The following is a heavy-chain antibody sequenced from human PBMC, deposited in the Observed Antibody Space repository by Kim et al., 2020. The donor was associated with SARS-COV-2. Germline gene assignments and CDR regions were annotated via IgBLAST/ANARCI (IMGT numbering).Heavy chain of an antibody. CDR1: GGSFSGYY. D-gene: IGHD2-21*02. Sequence: SETLSLTCAVYGGSFSGYYWSWIRQPPGKGLEWIGEINHSGSTNYNPSLKSRVTISVDTSKNQFSLKLSSVTAADTAVYYCARGAHIVVVTAYWYFDLWGRGTLVTVSS. V-gene: IGHV4-34*01. CDR3: ARGAHIVVVTAYWYFDL. CDR2: INHSGST. J-gene: IGHJ2*01.